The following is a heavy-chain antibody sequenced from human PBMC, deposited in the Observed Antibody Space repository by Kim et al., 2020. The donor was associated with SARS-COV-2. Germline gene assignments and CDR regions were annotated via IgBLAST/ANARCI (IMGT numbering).Heavy chain of an antibody. D-gene: IGHD3-10*02. Sequence: GGSLRLSCVASGFTMSHFGFHWVRQAPGKGLEWVAGISYEGSIRHYADFSGGRFSISKDTSKNTVYLQLNSLRPEDTAIYYCAKGTEFFLLCGEFFDLWGQGTLVTVSS. CDR1: GFTMSHFG. J-gene: IGHJ4*02. V-gene: IGHV3-30*18. CDR3: AKGTEFFLLCGEFFDL. CDR2: ISYEGSIR.